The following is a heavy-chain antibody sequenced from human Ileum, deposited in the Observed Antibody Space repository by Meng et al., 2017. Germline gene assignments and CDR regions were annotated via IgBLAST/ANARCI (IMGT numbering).Heavy chain of an antibody. CDR3: ARDYGGNSGWFDP. D-gene: IGHD4-23*01. CDR2: MNPDSGNT. Sequence: VRLVQSGAKVKKPGASVKVSCKASGYTFTSYDINWVRQASGQGLEWLGWMNPDSGNTGYAQKFQGRVTITRDTSRTTAYMELSSLRSEDTAVYYCARDYGGNSGWFDPWGQGTLVTVSS. V-gene: IGHV1-8*01. CDR1: GYTFTSYD. J-gene: IGHJ5*02.